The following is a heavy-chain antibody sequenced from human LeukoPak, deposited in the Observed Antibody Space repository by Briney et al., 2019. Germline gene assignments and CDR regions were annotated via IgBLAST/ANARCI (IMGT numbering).Heavy chain of an antibody. D-gene: IGHD5-18*01. CDR3: ARRRLSRGYSYGYYYYYYMDV. Sequence: ASVKVSCKASGYTFTSYGISWVRQAPGQGLEWMGWINTNTGNPTYAQGSTGRFVFSLDTSVSTAYLQISSLKAEDTAVYYCARRRLSRGYSYGYYYYYYMDVWGKGTTVTVSS. CDR1: GYTFTSYG. V-gene: IGHV7-4-1*02. CDR2: INTNTGNP. J-gene: IGHJ6*03.